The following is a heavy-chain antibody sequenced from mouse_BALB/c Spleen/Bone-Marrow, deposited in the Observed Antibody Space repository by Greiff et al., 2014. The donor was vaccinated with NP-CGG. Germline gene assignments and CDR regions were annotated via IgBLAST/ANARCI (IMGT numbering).Heavy chain of an antibody. CDR2: IDPASGNT. CDR1: GFNIKDTY. J-gene: IGHJ2*01. Sequence: EVKLVESGAELVKPGASVKLSCTASGFNIKDTYMHWVKQRPEQGLEWIGRIDPASGNTKYDPKFQGKATITADTSSNTAYLQLSSLTSEDTAVYYCARYYYGSSYFDYWGQGTTLTVSS. D-gene: IGHD1-1*01. V-gene: IGHV14-3*02. CDR3: ARYYYGSSYFDY.